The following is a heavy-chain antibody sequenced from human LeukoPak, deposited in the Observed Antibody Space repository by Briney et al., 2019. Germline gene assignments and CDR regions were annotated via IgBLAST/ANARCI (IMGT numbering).Heavy chain of an antibody. V-gene: IGHV3-33*06. D-gene: IGHD2-15*01. Sequence: GRSLRLSSAASGFTFSSYGMHCGRQAPRKRLGWVAVICNDGSNTYYAASVKGRFSISRDNSKNTLYLKMTSLRAEDTAVYYCAKDRLKYCSGGSRYGGSWFDPWGQGTLVTVSS. J-gene: IGHJ5*02. CDR2: ICNDGSNT. CDR3: AKDRLKYCSGGSRYGGSWFDP. CDR1: GFTFSSYG.